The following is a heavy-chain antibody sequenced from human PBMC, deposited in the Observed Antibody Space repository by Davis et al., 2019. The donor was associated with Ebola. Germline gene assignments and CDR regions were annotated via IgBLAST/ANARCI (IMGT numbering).Heavy chain of an antibody. J-gene: IGHJ6*02. Sequence: PGGSLRLSCAASGFTFDDYAMRWVRQAPGKGLEWVSLISGDGGSTYYADSVKGRFTISRDNSKNSLYLQMNSLRTEDTALYYCAKDIGAEYSSSSRYYYGMDVWDQGTTVTVSS. D-gene: IGHD6-6*01. CDR2: ISGDGGST. CDR1: GFTFDDYA. CDR3: AKDIGAEYSSSSRYYYGMDV. V-gene: IGHV3-43*02.